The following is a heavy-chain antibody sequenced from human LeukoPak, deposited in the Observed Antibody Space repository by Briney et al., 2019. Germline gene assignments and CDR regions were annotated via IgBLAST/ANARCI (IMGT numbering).Heavy chain of an antibody. Sequence: GGSLRLSCAASGFTFSSYGMHWVRQAPGKGLEWVAVIWYDGSNKYYADSVKGRFTISRDNSKNTLYLQMNSLRAEDTTVYYCAKDKGLLWFGELSYYFDYWGQGTLVTVSS. D-gene: IGHD3-10*01. CDR2: IWYDGSNK. J-gene: IGHJ4*02. V-gene: IGHV3-33*06. CDR3: AKDKGLLWFGELSYYFDY. CDR1: GFTFSSYG.